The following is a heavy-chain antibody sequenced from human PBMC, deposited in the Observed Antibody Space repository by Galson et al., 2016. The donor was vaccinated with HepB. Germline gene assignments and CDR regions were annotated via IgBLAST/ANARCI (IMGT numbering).Heavy chain of an antibody. CDR2: ISWNSGDV. Sequence: SLRLSCAASGFTFDDYAMHWVRQVPGKGLEWVSGISWNSGDVGYGGSVKGRFTVSRDNAKNTLYLQMNSLRADDTAVYYCARGYRYGLDYWGQGTLATVSS. J-gene: IGHJ4*02. CDR1: GFTFDDYA. D-gene: IGHD5-18*01. CDR3: ARGYRYGLDY. V-gene: IGHV3-9*01.